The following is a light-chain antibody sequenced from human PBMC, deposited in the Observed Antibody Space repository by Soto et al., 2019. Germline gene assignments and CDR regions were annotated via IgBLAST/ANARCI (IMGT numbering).Light chain of an antibody. CDR1: QTISSW. J-gene: IGKJ1*01. CDR2: GAS. Sequence: DIQMTQSPSTLSGSVGDRVTITCRASQTISSWLAWYQQKPGKAPKLLIYGASTRATGVPARFSGSGSGTEFTLTINSLQSEDFALYYCQEYDNWPLWTFGQGTKVEVK. CDR3: QEYDNWPLWT. V-gene: IGKV1-5*01.